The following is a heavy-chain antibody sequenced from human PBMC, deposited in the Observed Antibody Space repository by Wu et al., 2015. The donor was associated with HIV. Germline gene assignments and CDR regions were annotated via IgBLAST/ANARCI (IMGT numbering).Heavy chain of an antibody. CDR1: GYTFTNYY. D-gene: IGHD4-11*01. CDR2: INPSGGAT. V-gene: IGHV1-2*02. J-gene: IGHJ4*02. CDR3: ARDATPITTEFDY. Sequence: QVQLVQSGAEVKKPGASVKVSCGTSGYTFTNYYIHWVRQAPGHGLEWMAWINPSGGATIYAEAFEGRVTVTTDTSMKTVYMELVSLTSGDTAMYFCARDATPITTEFDYWGQGTLITVSS.